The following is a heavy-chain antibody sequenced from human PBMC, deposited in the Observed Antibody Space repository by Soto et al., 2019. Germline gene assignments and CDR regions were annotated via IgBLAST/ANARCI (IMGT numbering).Heavy chain of an antibody. CDR2: IYYSGST. CDR3: ARLTYYYDSSGYSKGVDY. CDR1: GGSISSGGYY. Sequence: SETLSLTCTVSGGSISSGGYYWSWIRQHPGKGLEWIGYIYYSGSTYYNPSLKSRVTISVDTSKNQFSLKLSSVTAADTAVYYCARLTYYYDSSGYSKGVDYWGQGTLVTVSS. D-gene: IGHD3-22*01. J-gene: IGHJ4*02. V-gene: IGHV4-31*03.